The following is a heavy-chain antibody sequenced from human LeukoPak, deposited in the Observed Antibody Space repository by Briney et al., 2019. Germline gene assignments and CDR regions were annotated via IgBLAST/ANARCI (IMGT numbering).Heavy chain of an antibody. CDR2: INAGNGNT. D-gene: IGHD3-10*01. CDR3: ARGLTDYYGSGSPYYFDY. CDR1: GYTFTSYA. Sequence: ASVKVSCKAPGYTFTSYAMHWVRQAPGQRLEWMGWINAGNGNTKYSQEFQGRVTITRDTSASTAYMELSSLRSEDMAVYYCARGLTDYYGSGSPYYFDYWGQGTLVTVSS. V-gene: IGHV1-3*03. J-gene: IGHJ4*02.